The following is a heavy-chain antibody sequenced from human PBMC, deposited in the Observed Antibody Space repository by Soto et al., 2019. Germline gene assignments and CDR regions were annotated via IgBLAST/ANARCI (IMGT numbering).Heavy chain of an antibody. V-gene: IGHV1-2*04. Sequence: ASVKVSCKASGYTFTGYYIHWVRQAPGQGLEWMGWINPNSGGTNYAQKFQGWVTMTRDTSISTAYMELSRLRSDDTAVYYCARAGLYSSSWSDAFDIWGQGTMVTVSS. CDR1: GYTFTGYY. CDR3: ARAGLYSSSWSDAFDI. J-gene: IGHJ3*02. D-gene: IGHD6-13*01. CDR2: INPNSGGT.